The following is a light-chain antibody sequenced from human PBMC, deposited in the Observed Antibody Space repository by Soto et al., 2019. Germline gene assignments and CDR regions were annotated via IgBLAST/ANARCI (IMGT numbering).Light chain of an antibody. J-gene: IGKJ5*01. CDR3: QQYNSYPIT. Sequence: DIQMTQSPSTLSASVGDRVTITCRASQSVRRWLAWYQQKPGKAPKLLIYKASTLESGVPSSFSGSGSGTELTLTISSLQPDDFATDYCQQYNSYPITFGQGTRLDIK. V-gene: IGKV1-5*03. CDR2: KAS. CDR1: QSVRRW.